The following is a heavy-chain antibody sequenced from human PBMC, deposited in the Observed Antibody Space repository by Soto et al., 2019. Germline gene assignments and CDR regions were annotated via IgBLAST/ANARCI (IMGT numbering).Heavy chain of an antibody. CDR3: ARGREEGAFDI. J-gene: IGHJ3*02. CDR2: IIPILGIA. CDR1: GGTFSSYT. Sequence: QVQLVQSGAEVKKPGSSVKVSCKASGGTFSSYTISWVRQAPGQGLEWMGRIIPILGIANYAQKLQGRVTITADKSTSTAYMELSSLRSEDTAVYYCARGREEGAFDIWGQGTMVTVSS. V-gene: IGHV1-69*02.